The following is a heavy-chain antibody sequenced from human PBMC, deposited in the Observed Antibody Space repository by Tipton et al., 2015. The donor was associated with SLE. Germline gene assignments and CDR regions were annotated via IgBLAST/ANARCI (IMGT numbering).Heavy chain of an antibody. CDR3: ARDSPGDFDWFDAFDI. D-gene: IGHD3-9*01. Sequence: TLSLTCTVSGGSIFSSYWSWIRQPPGKGLEWIGCIYFSGSTNYNPSLRSRVTISVDTSKDQFSLKLSSVTTADTAVYYCARDSPGDFDWFDAFDIWGQGTMVTVSS. J-gene: IGHJ3*02. CDR2: IYFSGST. CDR1: GGSIFSSY. V-gene: IGHV4-59*01.